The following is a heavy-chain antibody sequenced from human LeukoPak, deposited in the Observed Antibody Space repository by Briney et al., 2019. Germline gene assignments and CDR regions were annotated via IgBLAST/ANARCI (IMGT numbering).Heavy chain of an antibody. CDR2: IYYSGST. D-gene: IGHD5/OR15-5a*01. J-gene: IGHJ3*02. Sequence: PSQTLSLTCAVSGGSISSGGYSWSWIRQPPGKGLEWIGYIYYSGSTYYNPSLKSRVTIPVDTSKNQFSLKLSSVTAADTAVYYCARGSRLHDAFDIWGQGTMVTVSS. V-gene: IGHV4-30-4*07. CDR1: GGSISSGGYS. CDR3: ARGSRLHDAFDI.